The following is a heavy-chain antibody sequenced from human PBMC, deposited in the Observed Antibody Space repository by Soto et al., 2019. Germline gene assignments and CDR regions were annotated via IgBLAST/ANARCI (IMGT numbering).Heavy chain of an antibody. Sequence: EVQLVESGGGLVQPGGSLRLSCAASGFTFRDYWMTWVRQVPGKGLEWVANINQDGREECYMDSVKGRFTISRDNAKNSLHLQVSRLRDDDTAAYYCATGPWDNWGQGTLVTVSS. CDR2: INQDGREE. V-gene: IGHV3-7*01. J-gene: IGHJ4*02. CDR3: ATGPWDN. CDR1: GFTFRDYW.